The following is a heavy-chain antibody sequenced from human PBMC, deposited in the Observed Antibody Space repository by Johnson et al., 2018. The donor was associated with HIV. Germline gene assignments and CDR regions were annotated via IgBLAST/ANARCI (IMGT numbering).Heavy chain of an antibody. J-gene: IGHJ3*02. CDR1: GFTFDDYG. D-gene: IGHD1-7*01. Sequence: VQLVESGGGLVQTGGSLRLSCAASGFTFDDYGMSWVRQAPGKGLEWVSGINWHGDSTGYADSVKGRFTISRDNAKNSLYLQMNSLKAEDTALYYCARDTIRELQLPDGVDIWGKGTMVTVSS. V-gene: IGHV3-20*04. CDR3: ARDTIRELQLPDGVDI. CDR2: INWHGDST.